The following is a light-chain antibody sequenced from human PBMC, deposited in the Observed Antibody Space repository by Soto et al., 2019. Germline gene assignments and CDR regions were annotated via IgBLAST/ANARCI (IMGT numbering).Light chain of an antibody. J-gene: IGKJ4*01. CDR3: QQAESFPLT. CDR2: GAS. V-gene: IGKV1D-12*01. CDR1: QDISTL. Sequence: DIQMTQSPSSVSASIGDTVTITCRASQDISTLLAWYQQKPGKAPKLLIYGASTLESGVPSRFSGRGSGTDFTLTISSLQPEDFAPYFCQQAESFPLTFGGGTKVEIK.